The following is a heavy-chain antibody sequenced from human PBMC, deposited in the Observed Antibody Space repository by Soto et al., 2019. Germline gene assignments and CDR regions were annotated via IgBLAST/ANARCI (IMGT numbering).Heavy chain of an antibody. V-gene: IGHV3-23*01. Sequence: GGSLRLSCAGSGFTFSSYAMRWVRQAPGKGLEWVSAISGSGDSTYYTDSVKGRFTISRDNSKNTLYLQMNSLRAEDTAVYYCARRGPGTYFDYWGQGTLVTVSS. D-gene: IGHD6-13*01. CDR2: ISGSGDST. CDR3: ARRGPGTYFDY. J-gene: IGHJ4*02. CDR1: GFTFSSYA.